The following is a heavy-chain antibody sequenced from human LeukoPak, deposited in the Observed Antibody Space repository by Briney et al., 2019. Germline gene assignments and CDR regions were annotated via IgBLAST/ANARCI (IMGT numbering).Heavy chain of an antibody. V-gene: IGHV1-46*01. CDR2: INPSGGST. J-gene: IGHJ5*02. CDR1: GYTFTSYY. Sequence: ASVKVSCKASGYTFTSYYMHWVRQAPGQGLEWMGIINPSGGSTSYAQKFRGRVTMTRDTSTSTVYMELSSLRSEDTAVYYCARGQTTYYYEQNWFDPWGQGTLVTVSS. D-gene: IGHD3-22*01. CDR3: ARGQTTYYYEQNWFDP.